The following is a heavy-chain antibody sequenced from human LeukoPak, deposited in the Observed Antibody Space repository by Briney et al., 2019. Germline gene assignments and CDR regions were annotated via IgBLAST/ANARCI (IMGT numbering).Heavy chain of an antibody. J-gene: IGHJ5*02. CDR3: ARDVSGKFDP. V-gene: IGHV4-59*01. CDR2: IYYSGST. D-gene: IGHD2-8*01. Sequence: SETLSLTCAVYGGSFSGYYWSWIRQPPGKGLEWIGYIYYSGSTNYNPSLKSRVTISVDTSKNQFSLKLSSVTAADTAVYYCARDVSGKFDPWGQGTLVTVSS. CDR1: GGSFSGYY.